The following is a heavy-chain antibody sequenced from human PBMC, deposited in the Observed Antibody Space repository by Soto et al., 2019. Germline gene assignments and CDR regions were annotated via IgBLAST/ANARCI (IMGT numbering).Heavy chain of an antibody. CDR1: GFTFSSYW. D-gene: IGHD5-12*01. Sequence: GGSLRLSCAASGFTFSSYWMHWVRQAPGKGLVWVSRINSDGSSTNYADSVKGRFTISRDNAKNTLYLQMNSLRAEDTAVYYCAKGYSGYDYDYWGQGTLVTVSS. V-gene: IGHV3-74*01. CDR2: INSDGSST. CDR3: AKGYSGYDYDY. J-gene: IGHJ4*02.